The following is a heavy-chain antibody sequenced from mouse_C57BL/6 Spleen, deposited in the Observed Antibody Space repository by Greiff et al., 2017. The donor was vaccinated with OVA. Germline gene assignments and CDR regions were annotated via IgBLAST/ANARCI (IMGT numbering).Heavy chain of an antibody. CDR3: ARRREFGSFDY. CDR1: GYTFTSYW. V-gene: IGHV1-52*01. CDR2: IDPSDSET. D-gene: IGHD4-1*01. Sequence: QVQLKQPGAELVRPGSSVKLSCKASGYTFTSYWMHWVKQRPIQGLEWIGNIDPSDSETHYNQKFKDKATLTVDKSSSTAYMQLSSLTSEDSAVYYCARRREFGSFDYWGQGTTLTVSS. J-gene: IGHJ2*01.